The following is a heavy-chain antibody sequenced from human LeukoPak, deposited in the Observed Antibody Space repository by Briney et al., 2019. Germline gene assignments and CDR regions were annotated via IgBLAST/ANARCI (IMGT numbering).Heavy chain of an antibody. CDR2: IIPFFGTA. Sequence: ASVKVSCKASGGTFSSYAISWVRQAPGQGLEWMGGIIPFFGTANYAQTFQGRVTITTDESTSTAYMELSSLRSEDTAVYYCARETYYHHSSGYTSGWFDPWGQGTLVTVSS. J-gene: IGHJ5*02. D-gene: IGHD3-22*01. CDR1: GGTFSSYA. CDR3: ARETYYHHSSGYTSGWFDP. V-gene: IGHV1-69*05.